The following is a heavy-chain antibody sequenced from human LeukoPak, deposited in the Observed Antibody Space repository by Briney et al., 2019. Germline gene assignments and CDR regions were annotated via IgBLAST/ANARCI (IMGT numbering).Heavy chain of an antibody. V-gene: IGHV4-30-4*08. J-gene: IGHJ4*02. D-gene: IGHD2-21*01. Sequence: SETLSLTCTVSGGSISSGDYYWSWSRQPPGKGLEWIGYIYYSGSTYYNPSLKSRVTISVDTSKNQFSLKLSSVTAADTAVYYCARDRAYCGGDCYSGDWGQGTLVTVSS. CDR2: IYYSGST. CDR3: ARDRAYCGGDCYSGD. CDR1: GGSISSGDYY.